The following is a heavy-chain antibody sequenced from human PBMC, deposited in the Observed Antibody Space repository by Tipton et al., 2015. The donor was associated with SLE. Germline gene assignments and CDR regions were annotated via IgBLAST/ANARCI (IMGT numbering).Heavy chain of an antibody. CDR1: GVSIDSDGYY. CDR3: ASYGDYTGLDD. J-gene: IGHJ4*02. CDR2: IYYSGST. Sequence: TLSLTCTVSGVSIDSDGYYWTWIRQHPGKGLDWIGYIYYSGSTYYNPSLKSRVTISLDTSRNQFSLRLNSVTAADTAVYYCASYGDYTGLDDWGQGTLVTVSS. V-gene: IGHV4-31*03. D-gene: IGHD4-17*01.